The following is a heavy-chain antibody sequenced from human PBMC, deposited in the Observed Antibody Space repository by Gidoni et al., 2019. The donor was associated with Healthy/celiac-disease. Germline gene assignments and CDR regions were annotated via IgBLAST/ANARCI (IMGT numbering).Heavy chain of an antibody. J-gene: IGHJ4*01. V-gene: IGHV4-39*01. D-gene: IGHD3-10*01. Sequence: QLQLQESGPGLVKPSETLSLTCPVSGGSIRRRRYYWGWIRQPPGKGLEWIGSIYYSGSTYYNPSLKSRVTISVDTSKNQFSLKLSSVTAADTAVYYCARILWFGELLRADSFDYWGQGTLVTVSS. CDR1: GGSIRRRRYY. CDR2: IYYSGST. CDR3: ARILWFGELLRADSFDY.